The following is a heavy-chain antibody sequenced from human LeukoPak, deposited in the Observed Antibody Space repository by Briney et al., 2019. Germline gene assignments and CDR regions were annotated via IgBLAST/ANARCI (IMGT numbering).Heavy chain of an antibody. CDR1: GFTFSTYW. CDR2: IKQDGSEK. V-gene: IGHV3-7*01. Sequence: GGSLRLSCAASGFTFSTYWMSWARQAPGKGLEWVANIKQDGSEKNYVDSVKGRFTISRDNAQNSLYLQMNSLRAEDTAVYYCARLSSAHYWGQGTLVTVSS. D-gene: IGHD3-10*01. J-gene: IGHJ4*02. CDR3: ARLSSAHY.